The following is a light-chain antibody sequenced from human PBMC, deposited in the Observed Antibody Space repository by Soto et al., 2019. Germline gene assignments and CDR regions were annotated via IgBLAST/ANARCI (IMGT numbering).Light chain of an antibody. CDR2: GAS. Sequence: EIVLTQSPGTLSLSPGERATLSCRASQSVSSSYLAWYQQKPGQAPRLLIYGASSRATGIPDRFSGSGSRTDFTLTISRLEPEDFAVYYCQQYGSSPVFGGGTKVEIK. CDR3: QQYGSSPV. CDR1: QSVSSSY. J-gene: IGKJ4*01. V-gene: IGKV3-20*01.